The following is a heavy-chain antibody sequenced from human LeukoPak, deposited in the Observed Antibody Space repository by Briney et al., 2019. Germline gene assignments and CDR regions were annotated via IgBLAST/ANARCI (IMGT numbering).Heavy chain of an antibody. V-gene: IGHV3-48*02. J-gene: IGHJ3*02. Sequence: PGGSLRLSCAASGFDCSSHSMNWVGQAPGPGLHFVSYITISSSSIFYADSVRGRFTIYRENAKNSLYLQMNSLRDEDAAVYYCARDRSGSWGFDIWGQGTVVTVSS. CDR2: ITISSSSI. CDR1: GFDCSSHS. CDR3: ARDRSGSWGFDI. D-gene: IGHD1-26*01.